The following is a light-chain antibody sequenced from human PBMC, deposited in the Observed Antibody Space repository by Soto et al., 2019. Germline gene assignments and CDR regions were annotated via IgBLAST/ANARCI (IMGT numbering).Light chain of an antibody. J-gene: IGLJ2*01. Sequence: ALTQPASVSGSPGQSITLSCTGTSSDVGGYNYVSWYQQHPGKAPKLMIYDVSNRPSGVSNRFSGSKSGNTASLTISGLQAEDEADYYCSSYTSSSTLVFGGGTKVTVL. CDR3: SSYTSSSTLV. CDR1: SSDVGGYNY. CDR2: DVS. V-gene: IGLV2-14*01.